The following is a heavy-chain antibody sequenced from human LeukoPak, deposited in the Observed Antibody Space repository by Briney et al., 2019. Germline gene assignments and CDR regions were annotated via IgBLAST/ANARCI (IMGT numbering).Heavy chain of an antibody. CDR2: INPNSGGT. CDR1: GYTFTDYY. CDR3: ARQNYGGKGEYFDY. V-gene: IGHV1-2*04. J-gene: IGHJ4*02. Sequence: EASVKVSCKASGYTFTDYYMHWVRQAPGQGLEWMGWINPNSGGTNYAQKFQGWVTMTRDTSISTAYIELSRLRSDGTALYYCARQNYGGKGEYFDYWGQGSLVSVSS. D-gene: IGHD4-23*01.